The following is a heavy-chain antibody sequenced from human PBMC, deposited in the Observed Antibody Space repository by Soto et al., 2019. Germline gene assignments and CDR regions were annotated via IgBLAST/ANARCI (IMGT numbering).Heavy chain of an antibody. V-gene: IGHV3-23*01. CDR1: GFTFSSYA. CDR2: ISGSGGST. J-gene: IGHJ4*02. CDR3: AKEWDIAVAGTADY. D-gene: IGHD6-19*01. Sequence: GGSLRLSCAASGFTFSSYAMSWVRQAPGKGLEWVSAISGSGGSTYYADSVKGRFTISRDNSKKTLYLQMNSLRAEDTAVYYCAKEWDIAVAGTADYWGQGTLVTVSS.